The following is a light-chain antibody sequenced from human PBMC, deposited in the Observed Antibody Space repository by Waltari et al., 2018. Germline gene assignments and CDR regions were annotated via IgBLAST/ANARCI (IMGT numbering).Light chain of an antibody. Sequence: EIVLTQSPATLSLSPGERATLSCRASQSVSSYLAWYQQKPGQEPRLLIYDASNRATGLPARFSGSGSGTDFTLTISSLEPEDFAVYYCQQRSNWPPWTFGQGTKVEIK. CDR3: QQRSNWPPWT. CDR1: QSVSSY. J-gene: IGKJ1*01. CDR2: DAS. V-gene: IGKV3-11*01.